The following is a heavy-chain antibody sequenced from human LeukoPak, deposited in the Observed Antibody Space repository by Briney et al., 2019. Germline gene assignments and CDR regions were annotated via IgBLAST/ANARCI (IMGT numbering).Heavy chain of an antibody. CDR1: GFTFSSYG. D-gene: IGHD6-19*01. CDR2: VSYDGSNK. Sequence: PGGSLRLSCVASGFTFSSYGMHWVRQAPGKGLEWVAVVSYDGSNKYYADSVKGRFTISRDNSKNTLYLQMNSLRAEDTAVYYCAKDRVAVAGTYRYYYGMDVWGQGTTVTVSS. V-gene: IGHV3-30*18. CDR3: AKDRVAVAGTYRYYYGMDV. J-gene: IGHJ6*02.